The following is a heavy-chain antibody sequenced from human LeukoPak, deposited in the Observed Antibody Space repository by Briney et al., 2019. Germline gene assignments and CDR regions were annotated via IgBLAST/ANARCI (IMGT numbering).Heavy chain of an antibody. Sequence: SQTLSLTCTVSGALISSGSYYWSWIRQPAGKGLEWIGRMYTSGSTNYNPSLKSRVTISVDTSKNQFSLKLSSVTAADTAVYYCARCAPRFYYDSSGHPPYYFDYWSQGTLVTVSS. J-gene: IGHJ4*02. CDR2: MYTSGST. CDR3: ARCAPRFYYDSSGHPPYYFDY. V-gene: IGHV4-61*02. CDR1: GALISSGSYY. D-gene: IGHD3-22*01.